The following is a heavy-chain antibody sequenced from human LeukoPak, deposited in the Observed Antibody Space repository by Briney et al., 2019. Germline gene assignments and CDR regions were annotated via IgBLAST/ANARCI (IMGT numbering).Heavy chain of an antibody. J-gene: IGHJ6*03. CDR1: GGSISSGDYY. CDR3: AREGYYYYMDV. V-gene: IGHV4-30-4*08. Sequence: SETLSLTCTVSGGSISSGDYYWSWIRQPPGKGLEWIGYIYYSGSTYYNPSLKSQVTISVDTSKNQFSLKLSSVTAADTAVYYCAREGYYYYMDVWGKGTTVTVSS. CDR2: IYYSGST.